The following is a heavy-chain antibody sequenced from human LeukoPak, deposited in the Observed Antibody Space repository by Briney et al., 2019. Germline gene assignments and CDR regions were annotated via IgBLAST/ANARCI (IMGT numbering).Heavy chain of an antibody. Sequence: GASVKVSCKASGYTFTSYYMHWVRQAPGQGLEWMGIINPSGGSTSYAQKFQGRVTMTRDTSTSTVYMEVNSLRAEDTAVFYCARDYKYYYGSGSDYPFDYWGQGTLVTVSS. J-gene: IGHJ4*02. CDR3: ARDYKYYYGSGSDYPFDY. CDR1: GYTFTSYY. V-gene: IGHV1-46*01. D-gene: IGHD3-10*01. CDR2: INPSGGST.